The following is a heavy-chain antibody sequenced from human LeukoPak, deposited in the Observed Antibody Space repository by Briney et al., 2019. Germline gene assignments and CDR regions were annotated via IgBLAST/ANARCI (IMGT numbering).Heavy chain of an antibody. Sequence: GGSLRLSCAASGFTFNNYAMTWVRQTPGKGPEWVSLISWKGDTTAYAESVRGRFAISRDNAKNSLYLHMNSLRPEDTAVYHCARHRCSSTTCSFDSWGQGSLVTVSS. CDR1: GFTFNNYA. CDR2: ISWKGDTT. J-gene: IGHJ4*02. V-gene: IGHV3-20*01. CDR3: ARHRCSSTTCSFDS. D-gene: IGHD2-2*01.